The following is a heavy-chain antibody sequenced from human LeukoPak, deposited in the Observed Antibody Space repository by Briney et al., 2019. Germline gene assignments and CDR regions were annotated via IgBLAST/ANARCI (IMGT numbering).Heavy chain of an antibody. V-gene: IGHV1-18*04. Sequence: GASVKVSCKASGYTFTGYYMHWVRQAPGQGLEWMGWISAYNGNTNYAQKLQGRVTMTTDTSTSTAYMELRSLRSDDTAVYYCARDVYDILTGPGYWGQGTLVTVSS. CDR3: ARDVYDILTGPGY. CDR1: GYTFTGYY. CDR2: ISAYNGNT. D-gene: IGHD3-9*01. J-gene: IGHJ4*02.